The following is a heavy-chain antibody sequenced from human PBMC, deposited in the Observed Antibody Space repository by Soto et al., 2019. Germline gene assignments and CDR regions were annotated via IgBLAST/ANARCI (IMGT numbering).Heavy chain of an antibody. CDR1: GLTFSSYW. CDR3: ARELVVGPAEYFQH. D-gene: IGHD2-15*01. CDR2: INYDGSEK. J-gene: IGHJ1*01. V-gene: IGHV3-7*01. Sequence: EVQLVESGGTLVQPGGSLRLSCAASGLTFSSYWMSWVRQAPGEGLEWVANINYDGSEKYYVDSVRGRFTISRDNAKNSLYLQMNNLRAEDTAVYYCARELVVGPAEYFQHWGKGTLVTVSS.